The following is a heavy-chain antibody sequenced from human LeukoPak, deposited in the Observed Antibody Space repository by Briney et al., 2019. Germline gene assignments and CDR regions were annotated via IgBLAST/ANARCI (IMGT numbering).Heavy chain of an antibody. D-gene: IGHD3-22*01. V-gene: IGHV1-69*02. CDR1: GGTFSSYT. Sequence: ASVKASCKASGGTFSSYTISWVRQAPGQGLEWMGRIIPILGIANYAQKFQGRVTITADKSTSTAYMELSSLRSEDTAVYYCARADSPYYDSSGDYFDYWGQGTLVTVSS. CDR2: IIPILGIA. J-gene: IGHJ4*02. CDR3: ARADSPYYDSSGDYFDY.